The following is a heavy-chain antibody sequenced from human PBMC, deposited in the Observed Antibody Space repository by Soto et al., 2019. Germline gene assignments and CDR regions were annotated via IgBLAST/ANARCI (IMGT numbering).Heavy chain of an antibody. J-gene: IGHJ6*03. Sequence: SETLSLTCTVSGGSXSSSSYYWGWIRQPPGKGLEWIGSIYYSGSTYYNPSLKSRVTISVDTSKNQFSLKLSSVTAADTAVYYCARGRGYCSGGSCYTENYYYYYMDVWGKGTTVTVSS. CDR3: ARGRGYCSGGSCYTENYYYYYMDV. CDR1: GGSXSSSSYY. V-gene: IGHV4-39*01. D-gene: IGHD2-15*01. CDR2: IYYSGST.